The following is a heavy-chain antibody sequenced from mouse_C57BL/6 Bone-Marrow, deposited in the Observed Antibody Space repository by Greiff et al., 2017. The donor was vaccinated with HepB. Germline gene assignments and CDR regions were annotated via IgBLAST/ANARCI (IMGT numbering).Heavy chain of an antibody. V-gene: IGHV1-82*01. J-gene: IGHJ2*01. Sequence: VQLQQSGPELVKPGASVKISCKASGYAFSSSWMNWVKQRPGKGLEWIGRIYPGDGDTNYNGKFKGKATLTADKSSSTAYMQLSSLTSEDSAVYLCATHYYGSSGDYFDYWGQGTTLTVSS. D-gene: IGHD1-1*01. CDR2: IYPGDGDT. CDR1: GYAFSSSW. CDR3: ATHYYGSSGDYFDY.